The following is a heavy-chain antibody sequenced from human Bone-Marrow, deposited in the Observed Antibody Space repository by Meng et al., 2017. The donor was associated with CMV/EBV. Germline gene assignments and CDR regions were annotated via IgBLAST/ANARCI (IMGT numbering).Heavy chain of an antibody. V-gene: IGHV3-7*01. D-gene: IGHD6-6*01. CDR3: ARTAARRIYYYYYGMDV. CDR1: GFTFSASW. Sequence: SCATSGFTFSASWMSWVRQAPGKGLEWVANIKQDGSEKYYVDSVKGRFTISRDNAKNSLYLQMNSLRAEDTAVYYCARTAARRIYYYYYGMDVWGQGTTVTVSS. J-gene: IGHJ6*02. CDR2: IKQDGSEK.